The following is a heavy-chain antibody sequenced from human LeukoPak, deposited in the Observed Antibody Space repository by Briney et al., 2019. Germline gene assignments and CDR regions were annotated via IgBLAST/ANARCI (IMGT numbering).Heavy chain of an antibody. CDR1: GYTFTSYG. Sequence: ASVKVSCKASGYTFTSYGISWVRQATGQGLEWMGWMNPNSGNTGYAQKFQGRVTMTRNTSISTAYMELSSLRSEDTAVYYCARGLGTIYSSWPYFDYWGQGTLVTVSS. CDR3: ARGLGTIYSSWPYFDY. V-gene: IGHV1-8*02. CDR2: MNPNSGNT. D-gene: IGHD6-13*01. J-gene: IGHJ4*02.